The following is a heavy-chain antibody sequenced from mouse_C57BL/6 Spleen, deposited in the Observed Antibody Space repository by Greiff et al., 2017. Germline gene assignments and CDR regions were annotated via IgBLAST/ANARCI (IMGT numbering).Heavy chain of an antibody. CDR1: GYTFTTYP. Sequence: QVQLQQSGAELVKPGASVKMSCTASGYTFTTYPIEWMKQNHGKSLEWIGNFHPYKDDTKYNEKFKGKATLTVEKSSSTVYLELSRLTSDDSAVYYCAKSAGYGNYGFAYWGQGTLVTVSA. D-gene: IGHD2-1*01. CDR2: FHPYKDDT. J-gene: IGHJ3*01. CDR3: AKSAGYGNYGFAY. V-gene: IGHV1-47*01.